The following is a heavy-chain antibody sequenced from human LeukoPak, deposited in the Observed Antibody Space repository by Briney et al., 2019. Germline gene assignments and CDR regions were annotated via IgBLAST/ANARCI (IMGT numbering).Heavy chain of an antibody. CDR1: GYTFTHSG. Sequence: ASVKVSCKASGYTFTHSGINWVRQAPGQGLEWMGRISAYSGTTNYAQKFQGRVTMTIDTSTTTAYMELRGLAFDDTAVYYCARGGSNWNYQYYFDYWGQGTLVTVSS. CDR2: ISAYSGTT. CDR3: ARGGSNWNYQYYFDY. J-gene: IGHJ4*02. V-gene: IGHV1-18*01. D-gene: IGHD1-7*01.